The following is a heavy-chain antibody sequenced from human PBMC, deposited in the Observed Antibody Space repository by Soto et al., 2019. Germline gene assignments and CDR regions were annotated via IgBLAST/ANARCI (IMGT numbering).Heavy chain of an antibody. CDR2: MDPSDSQT. D-gene: IGHD2-2*01. CDR1: GYSFAGYW. Sequence: PGESLKISCKGSGYSFAGYWITWVRQKPGKGLEWMGRMDPSDSQTYYSPSFRGHVTSSVTKSITTVFLQWSSLRASDTAMYYCARRGYCTGTSCYAMRYFGMEVWGQGTTVTVSS. CDR3: ARRGYCTGTSCYAMRYFGMEV. J-gene: IGHJ6*02. V-gene: IGHV5-10-1*01.